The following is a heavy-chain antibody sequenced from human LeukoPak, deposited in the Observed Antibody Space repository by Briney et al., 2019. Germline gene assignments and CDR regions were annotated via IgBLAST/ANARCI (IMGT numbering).Heavy chain of an antibody. J-gene: IGHJ3*02. CDR1: GGSISGYY. V-gene: IGHV4-59*01. Sequence: SETLSLTCTVSGGSISGYYWSWIRQPPGKGLEWIGYIYYSGSTNYNPSLKSRVTISVDTSKNQFSLKLSSVTAADTAVYYCARSLTMIVPYAFDIWGQGTMVTVSS. CDR2: IYYSGST. CDR3: ARSLTMIVPYAFDI. D-gene: IGHD3-22*01.